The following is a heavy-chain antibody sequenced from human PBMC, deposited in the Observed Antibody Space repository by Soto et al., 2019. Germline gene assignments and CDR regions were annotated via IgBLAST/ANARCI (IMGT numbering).Heavy chain of an antibody. CDR2: ISFDGTNK. CDR3: ARDVFSCGGDCYDDY. CDR1: GFTFSNYA. J-gene: IGHJ4*02. Sequence: QVRLVESGGGVVQPGRSLRLSCAASGFTFSNYAMHWVRQAPGKGLEWVAFISFDGTNKYYADSVKGRFTISRDNSKNTLYLQMNRLIAEDPAVYYCARDVFSCGGDCYDDYWGQGTLVTVSS. D-gene: IGHD2-21*02. V-gene: IGHV3-30-3*01.